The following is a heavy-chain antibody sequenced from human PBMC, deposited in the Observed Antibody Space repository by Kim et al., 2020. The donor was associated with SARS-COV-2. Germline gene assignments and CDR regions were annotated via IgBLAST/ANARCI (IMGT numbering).Heavy chain of an antibody. CDR1: GGSFSGYY. D-gene: IGHD3-3*01. J-gene: IGHJ6*01. CDR2: INHSGST. V-gene: IGHV4-34*01. Sequence: SETLSLTCAVYGGSFSGYYWSWIRQPPGKGLEWIGEINHSGSTNYNPSLKSRVTISVDTSKNQFSLKLSSVTAADTAVYYCARVGDYDFWSGQWRYGMDV. CDR3: ARVGDYDFWSGQWRYGMDV.